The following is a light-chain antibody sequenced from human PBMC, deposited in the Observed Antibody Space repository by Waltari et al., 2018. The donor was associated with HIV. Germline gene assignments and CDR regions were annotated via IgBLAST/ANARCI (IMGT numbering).Light chain of an antibody. CDR1: LDIRDD. Sequence: DMHLTQSPSSLSASVGVRVTITCGASLDIRDDLGWFQQQPGEAPKRLIFAASSVQSGVPSRFSGTASGAEFTLTISSLQPEDFATYYCLQYNSYPLTFGQGTKVEVK. CDR2: AAS. V-gene: IGKV1-17*01. CDR3: LQYNSYPLT. J-gene: IGKJ1*01.